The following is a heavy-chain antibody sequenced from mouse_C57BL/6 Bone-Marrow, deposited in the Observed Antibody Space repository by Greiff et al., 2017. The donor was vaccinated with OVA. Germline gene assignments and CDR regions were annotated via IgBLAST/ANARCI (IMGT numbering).Heavy chain of an antibody. J-gene: IGHJ4*01. D-gene: IGHD1-1*01. CDR2: IDPSDSET. V-gene: IGHV1-52*01. Sequence: QVHVKQPGAELVRPGSSVKLSCKASGYTFTSYWMHWVKQRPIQGLEWIGNIDPSDSETHYNQKFKDKATLTVDKSSSTAYMQLSSLTSEDSAVYYCALITTVVATRGYYAMDYWGQGTSVTVSS. CDR1: GYTFTSYW. CDR3: ALITTVVATRGYYAMDY.